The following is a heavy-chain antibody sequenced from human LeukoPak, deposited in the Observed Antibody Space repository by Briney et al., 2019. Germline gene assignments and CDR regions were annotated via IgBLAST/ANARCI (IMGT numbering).Heavy chain of an antibody. V-gene: IGHV4-30-2*01. D-gene: IGHD4-17*01. CDR2: IYHSGST. CDR1: GGSISSGGYY. Sequence: SETLSLTCTVSGGSISSGGYYWSWIRQPPGKGLEWIGYIYHSGSTYYNPSLKSRVTISVDRSKNQFSLKLSSVTAADTAVYYCARESALDYGDYVQAFDIWGQGTMVTVSS. J-gene: IGHJ3*02. CDR3: ARESALDYGDYVQAFDI.